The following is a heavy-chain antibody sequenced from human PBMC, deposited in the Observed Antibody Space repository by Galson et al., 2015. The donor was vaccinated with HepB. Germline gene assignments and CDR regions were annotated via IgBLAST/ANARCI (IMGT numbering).Heavy chain of an antibody. J-gene: IGHJ5*02. CDR1: GFTFSSYG. CDR3: AKDRADIVVVPAATYNWFDP. Sequence: SLRLSCAASGFTFSSYGMHWVRQAPGKGLEWVAVISYDGSNKYYADSVKGRFTISRDNSKNTLYLQMNSLRAEDTAVYYCAKDRADIVVVPAATYNWFDPWGQGTLVTVSS. D-gene: IGHD2-2*01. V-gene: IGHV3-30*18. CDR2: ISYDGSNK.